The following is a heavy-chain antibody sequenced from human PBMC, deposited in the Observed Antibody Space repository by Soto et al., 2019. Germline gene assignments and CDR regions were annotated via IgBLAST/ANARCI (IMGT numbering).Heavy chain of an antibody. Sequence: SGPTLVNPPETLTLTCTVSGFSLSNARMGVSWIRQPPGKALEWLAHIFSNDEKSYSTSLKSRLTISKDTSKSQVVLTMTNMDPVDTATYYCARIRGAAAGIVQDYYYYGMDVWGQGTTVTVSS. J-gene: IGHJ6*02. CDR2: IFSNDEK. CDR3: ARIRGAAAGIVQDYYYYGMDV. V-gene: IGHV2-26*01. D-gene: IGHD6-13*01. CDR1: GFSLSNARMG.